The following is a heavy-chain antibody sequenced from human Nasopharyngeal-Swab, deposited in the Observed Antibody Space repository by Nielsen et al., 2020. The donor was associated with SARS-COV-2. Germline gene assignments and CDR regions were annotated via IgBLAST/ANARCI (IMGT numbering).Heavy chain of an antibody. CDR3: ARDPHGVRGAMQDAFDL. J-gene: IGHJ3*01. Sequence: GGSLRLSCAVSGFTFNNYWMHWVRQAPGKGLAWVSRINGEESRTSYADSVKGRFTISRDNAKNTLYLQMNSLRADDAAMYYCARDPHGVRGAMQDAFDLWGQGTMVTVSS. V-gene: IGHV3-74*01. CDR2: INGEESRT. CDR1: GFTFNNYW. D-gene: IGHD3-16*01.